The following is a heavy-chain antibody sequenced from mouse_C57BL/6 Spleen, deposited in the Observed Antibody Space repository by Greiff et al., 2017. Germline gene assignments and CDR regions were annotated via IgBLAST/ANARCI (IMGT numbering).Heavy chain of an antibody. CDR2: IDPSDSYT. D-gene: IGHD2-5*01. V-gene: IGHV1-59*01. J-gene: IGHJ3*01. Sequence: QVQLQQPGAELVRPGTSVKLSCKASGYTFTSYWMHWVKPRPGQGLEWIGVIDPSDSYTNYNQKFKGKATLTVDTSSSTAYMQLSSLTSEDPAVYYCASEACKSNSENAYWGQGTLVTVSA. CDR1: GYTFTSYW. CDR3: ASEACKSNSENAY.